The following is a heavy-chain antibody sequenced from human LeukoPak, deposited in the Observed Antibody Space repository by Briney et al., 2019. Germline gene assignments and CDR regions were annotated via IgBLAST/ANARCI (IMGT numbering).Heavy chain of an antibody. CDR2: INAKSGGT. D-gene: IGHD3-3*01. Sequence: ASVKVSCKASGYTFTDYFMNWVRQAPGQGLEWMGWINAKSGGTVYAQKFQGRVTMTRDTSSSTAYMELSRLRFDDTVVYYCARGPRITIFGVVMANDAFDIWGQGTMVTVSS. V-gene: IGHV1-2*02. CDR3: ARGPRITIFGVVMANDAFDI. CDR1: GYTFTDYF. J-gene: IGHJ3*02.